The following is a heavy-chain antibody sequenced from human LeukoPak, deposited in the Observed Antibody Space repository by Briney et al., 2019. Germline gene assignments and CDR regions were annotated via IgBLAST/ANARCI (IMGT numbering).Heavy chain of an antibody. J-gene: IGHJ3*02. V-gene: IGHV4-4*07. CDR1: GGSISGSY. D-gene: IGHD5-24*01. CDR2: IYTSGST. CDR3: ARVRNYPDAFDI. Sequence: SETLSLTCTVSGGSISGSYWSWIRQPAGKGLEWIGRIYTSGSTNYNPSLKSRVTMSVDTSRNQFSLNLSSLTAADTAIYYCARVRNYPDAFDIWGQGRMVTVSS.